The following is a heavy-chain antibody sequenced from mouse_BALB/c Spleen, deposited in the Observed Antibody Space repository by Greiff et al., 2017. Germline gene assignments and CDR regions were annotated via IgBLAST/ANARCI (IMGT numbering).Heavy chain of an antibody. V-gene: IGHV5-6*01. Sequence: EVQVVESGGDLVKPGGSLKLSCAASGFTFSSYGMSWVRQTPDKRLEWVATISSGGSYTYYPDSVKGRFTISRDNAKNTLYLQMSSLKSEDTAMYYCARHDYYAMDYWGQGTSVTVSS. CDR2: ISSGGSYT. CDR3: ARHDYYAMDY. CDR1: GFTFSSYG. J-gene: IGHJ4*01.